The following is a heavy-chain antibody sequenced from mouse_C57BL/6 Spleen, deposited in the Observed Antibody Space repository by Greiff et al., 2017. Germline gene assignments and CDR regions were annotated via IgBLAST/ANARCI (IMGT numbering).Heavy chain of an antibody. J-gene: IGHJ2*01. CDR2: IDPSDRET. V-gene: IGHV1-52*01. Sequence: QVQLQQPGAELVRPGSSVKLSCKASGYTFTSYWMHWVKQRPIQGLEWIGNIDPSDRETHYNQKFKDKATLTVDKSSSTAYMQLSSLTSEDSAVYYCARTAGRFYYFDYWGQGTTLTVSS. CDR1: GYTFTSYW. CDR3: ARTAGRFYYFDY. D-gene: IGHD1-1*01.